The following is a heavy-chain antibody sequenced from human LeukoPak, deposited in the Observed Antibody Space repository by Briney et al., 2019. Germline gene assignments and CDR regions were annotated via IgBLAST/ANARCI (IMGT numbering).Heavy chain of an antibody. V-gene: IGHV1-69*13. CDR2: IIPIFGTA. Sequence: VASVKVPCKASGGTFSSYAISWVRQAPGQGLEWMGGIIPIFGTANYAQKFQGRVTITADESTSTAYMELSSLRSEDTAVYYCARGDYYDSSGYFLWGFDYWGQGTLVTVSS. CDR3: ARGDYYDSSGYFLWGFDY. CDR1: GGTFSSYA. J-gene: IGHJ4*02. D-gene: IGHD3-22*01.